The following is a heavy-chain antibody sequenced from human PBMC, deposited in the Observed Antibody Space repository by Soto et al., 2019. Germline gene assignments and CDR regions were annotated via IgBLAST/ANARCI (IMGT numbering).Heavy chain of an antibody. CDR3: ARTLISDYGDYVGLDY. V-gene: IGHV1-69*12. CDR1: GGTFSRFA. CDR2: IIPIFGTS. J-gene: IGHJ4*02. D-gene: IGHD4-17*01. Sequence: QVQLVQSGSEVKWPGSSVKVSCRDSGGTFSRFAVNWVRQAPGQGLEWMGGIIPIFGTSNYARKFQGRVTLTADESTATAYIDLSSLTSEDTAVYYCARTLISDYGDYVGLDYWGQGTLVTVSS.